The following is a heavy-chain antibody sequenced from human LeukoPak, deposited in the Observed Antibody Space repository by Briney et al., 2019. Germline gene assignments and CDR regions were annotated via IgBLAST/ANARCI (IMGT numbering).Heavy chain of an antibody. Sequence: ASVKVSCKASGHTFTGYYMHWVRQAPGQGLEWMGWINPNSGGTNYAQKFQGRVTMTMDTSISTAYMEVSNLTSDDTALYYCARGVNYFDGSAVLDVFDYWGQGTLVTVSS. CDR1: GHTFTGYY. CDR2: INPNSGGT. D-gene: IGHD3-22*01. V-gene: IGHV1-2*02. J-gene: IGHJ4*02. CDR3: ARGVNYFDGSAVLDVFDY.